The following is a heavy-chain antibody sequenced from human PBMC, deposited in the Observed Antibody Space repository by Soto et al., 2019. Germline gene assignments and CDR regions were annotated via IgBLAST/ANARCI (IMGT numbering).Heavy chain of an antibody. CDR3: ARDSVVGYYGFWSGYLGP. CDR2: ISYDGSNK. Sequence: PXGSLRLSCAASGFTFSSYAMHWVRQAPGKGLEWVAVISYDGSNKYYADSVKGRFTISRDNSKNTLYLQMNSLRAEDTAVYYCARDSVVGYYGFWSGYLGPWGQGTLVTVSS. CDR1: GFTFSSYA. J-gene: IGHJ5*02. D-gene: IGHD3-3*01. V-gene: IGHV3-30-3*01.